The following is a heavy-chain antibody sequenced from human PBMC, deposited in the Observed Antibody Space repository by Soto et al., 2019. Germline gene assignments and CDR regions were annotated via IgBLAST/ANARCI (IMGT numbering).Heavy chain of an antibody. V-gene: IGHV3-64*01. CDR3: ARGRVTATSPLYV. CDR1: GFTFSSYA. CDR2: ISSNGGST. J-gene: IGHJ6*04. D-gene: IGHD2-15*01. Sequence: GGSLRLSCAASGFTFSSYAMHWVRQAPGKGLEYVSAISSNGGSTYYANSVKGRFTISRDNSKNTLYLQMGSLRAEDMAVYYCARGRVTATSPLYVWDKGTTVTVSS.